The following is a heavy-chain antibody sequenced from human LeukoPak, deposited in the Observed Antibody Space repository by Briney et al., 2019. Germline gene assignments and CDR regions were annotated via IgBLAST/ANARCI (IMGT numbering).Heavy chain of an antibody. V-gene: IGHV4-30-4*08. Sequence: KPSETLSLTCTVSGGSISSGDYYWSWIRQPPGKGLEWIGYIYYSGSTYYNPSLKSRVTISVDTSKNQFSLKLSSVTAADTAVYYCARDIVVVPAAHYYYYYMDVWGKGTTVTVSS. J-gene: IGHJ6*03. CDR3: ARDIVVVPAAHYYYYYMDV. CDR2: IYYSGST. D-gene: IGHD2-2*01. CDR1: GGSISSGDYY.